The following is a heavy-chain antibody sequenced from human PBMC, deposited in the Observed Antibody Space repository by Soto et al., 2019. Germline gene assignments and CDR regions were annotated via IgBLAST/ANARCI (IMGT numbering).Heavy chain of an antibody. CDR1: GFTVSSNY. D-gene: IGHD3-22*01. Sequence: EVQLVESGGGLVQPGGSLRLSCAASGFTVSSNYMSWVRQAPGKGLEWVSVIYSGGSTYYADSVKGRFTISRHNSKNTLYLQMNSLRAEDTAVYYCARVGVTMIVVAHPDAFDIWGQGTMVTVSS. CDR3: ARVGVTMIVVAHPDAFDI. J-gene: IGHJ3*02. CDR2: IYSGGST. V-gene: IGHV3-53*04.